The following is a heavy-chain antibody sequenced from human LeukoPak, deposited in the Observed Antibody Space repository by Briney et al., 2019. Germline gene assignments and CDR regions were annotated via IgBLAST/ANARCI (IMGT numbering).Heavy chain of an antibody. CDR1: GGSFSGYY. CDR2: INHSGST. D-gene: IGHD6-13*01. CDR3: ARGFIAAAGTSSLFDY. V-gene: IGHV4-34*01. J-gene: IGHJ4*02. Sequence: SETLSLTCAVYGGSFSGYYWSWIRQPPGKGLEWIGEINHSGSTNYNPSLKSRVTISVDTSKNQFSLKLSSVTAADTAVHYCARGFIAAAGTSSLFDYWGQGTLVTVSS.